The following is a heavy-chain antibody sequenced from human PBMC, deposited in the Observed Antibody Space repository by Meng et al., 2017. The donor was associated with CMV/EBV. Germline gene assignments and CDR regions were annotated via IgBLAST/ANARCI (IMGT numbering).Heavy chain of an antibody. Sequence: CRASGYSFSGYYLHWVRQAPGQGLEWMGWINPNSGGTNFAQKFQGRVTMTRDTSISTAYMELSRLRFDDTAVYYCARVLRQTSDFDDWGQGTLVTVSS. CDR2: INPNSGGT. V-gene: IGHV1-2*02. D-gene: IGHD1-7*01. CDR1: GYSFSGYY. CDR3: ARVLRQTSDFDD. J-gene: IGHJ4*02.